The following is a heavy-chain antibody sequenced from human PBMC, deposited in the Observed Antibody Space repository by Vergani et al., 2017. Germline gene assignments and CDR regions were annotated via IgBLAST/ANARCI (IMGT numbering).Heavy chain of an antibody. Sequence: EVQLVQSGAEVKKPGESLRISCKGSGYSFTSYWISWVRQMPGKGLEWMGRIDPSDSYNNYNPSFQGHVTISADKSISTAYLQWSSLKASDTAMSYCAITMVPSRIHPGRHFDYWGQGTLVTVSS. CDR3: AITMVPSRIHPGRHFDY. CDR2: IDPSDSYN. D-gene: IGHD3-10*01. J-gene: IGHJ4*02. V-gene: IGHV5-10-1*03. CDR1: GYSFTSYW.